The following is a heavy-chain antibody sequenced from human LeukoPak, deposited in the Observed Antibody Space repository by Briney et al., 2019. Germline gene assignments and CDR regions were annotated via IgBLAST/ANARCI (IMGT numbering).Heavy chain of an antibody. J-gene: IGHJ6*02. Sequence: GESLRLSCAASGFTFSSYDMHWVRQATGKGLEWVSAIGTAGDTYYPGSVKGRFTISRENAKNSLYLQMNSLRAGDTAVYYCARGPNWNDVYYGMDVWGQGTTVTVSS. CDR1: GFTFSSYD. V-gene: IGHV3-13*01. D-gene: IGHD1-1*01. CDR2: IGTAGDT. CDR3: ARGPNWNDVYYGMDV.